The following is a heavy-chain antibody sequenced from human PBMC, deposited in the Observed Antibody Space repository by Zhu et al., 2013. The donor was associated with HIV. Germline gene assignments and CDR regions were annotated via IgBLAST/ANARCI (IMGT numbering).Heavy chain of an antibody. CDR2: INAAYGNT. V-gene: IGHV1-3*01. J-gene: IGHJ3*02. Sequence: QLVQSGAEVKKPGASVRVSCKASGLTFTSCAFHWVRQAPGQSLEWMGWINAAYGNTKYSQKFQGRVTITRDTSAGTAYMELSSLRSEDTAVYYCARDEDIWGQGTSGHRLY. CDR3: ARDEDI. CDR1: GLTFTSCA.